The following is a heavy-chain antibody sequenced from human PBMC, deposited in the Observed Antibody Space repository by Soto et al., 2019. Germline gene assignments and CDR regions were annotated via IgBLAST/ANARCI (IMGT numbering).Heavy chain of an antibody. CDR3: AKGLSFMEH. V-gene: IGHV3-30-3*02. CDR1: GFTSSSYV. Sequence: SGGSLRLSCVASGFTSSSYVLHWVRQAPGKGLEWVALISNDGMNTFYADSVKGRMTVSRDKAEKTMYLQMNSLTAEDTAVYYCAKGLSFMEHSGQGTVVTVSS. CDR2: ISNDGMNT. D-gene: IGHD1-1*01. J-gene: IGHJ1*01.